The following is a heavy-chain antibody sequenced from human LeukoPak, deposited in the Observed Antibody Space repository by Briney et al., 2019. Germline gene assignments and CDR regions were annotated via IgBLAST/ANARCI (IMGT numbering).Heavy chain of an antibody. D-gene: IGHD1-20*01. CDR3: ARPLFCAFDNCGYWLDP. J-gene: IGHJ5*02. V-gene: IGHV1-46*01. Sequence: ASVKVSCKTSGYTFTKYLIHWVRQAPGQGLEWVGTINPNGDAANYAPRLQGRLTLTQDTSTSTVYMELRGLTPDDTAVYYCARPLFCAFDNCGYWLDPWGPGTLVTVSS. CDR2: INPNGDAA. CDR1: GYTFTKYL.